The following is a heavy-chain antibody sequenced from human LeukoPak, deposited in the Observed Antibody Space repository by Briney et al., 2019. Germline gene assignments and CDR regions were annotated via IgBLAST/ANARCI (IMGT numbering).Heavy chain of an antibody. J-gene: IGHJ5*02. CDR2: INPNSRGT. Sequence: ASVKVSCKASGYTFTGYYMHWVRQAPGQGLEWMGWINPNSRGTNYAQKFQGRVTMTRDTSISTAYMELSRLRSDDTAVYYCARRYCSSTSCPLWFDPWGQGTLVTVSS. CDR3: ARRYCSSTSCPLWFDP. CDR1: GYTFTGYY. D-gene: IGHD2-2*01. V-gene: IGHV1-2*02.